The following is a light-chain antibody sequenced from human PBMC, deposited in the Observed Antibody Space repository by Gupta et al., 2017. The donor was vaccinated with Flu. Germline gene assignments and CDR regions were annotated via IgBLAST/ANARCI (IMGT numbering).Light chain of an antibody. CDR3: QQLNSYPRT. Sequence: DIQLTQSPSFLSASVGDRVTITCRASQGINHYLAWYKQKPGKAPQLLIYAASILQSGVPLRFSGSGSGTEFTLTISSLQPEDFATYYCQQLNSYPRTFGQGTKVEIK. CDR2: AAS. V-gene: IGKV1-9*01. CDR1: QGINHY. J-gene: IGKJ1*01.